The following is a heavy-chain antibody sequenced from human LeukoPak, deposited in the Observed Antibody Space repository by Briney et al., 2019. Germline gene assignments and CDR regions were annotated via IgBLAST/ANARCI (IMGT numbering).Heavy chain of an antibody. D-gene: IGHD2-2*01. CDR2: IYRSGST. CDR1: GYSISSGYY. J-gene: IGHJ4*02. Sequence: SETLSLTCTVSGYSISSGYYWGWIRQPPGKGLEWIGTIYRSGSTCSNPSLRGRVTISVDTSKNQFSLTLKTVTATDTAVYYCARVKASSTSWTFDQWGQGALVTVSS. CDR3: ARVKASSTSWTFDQ. V-gene: IGHV4-38-2*02.